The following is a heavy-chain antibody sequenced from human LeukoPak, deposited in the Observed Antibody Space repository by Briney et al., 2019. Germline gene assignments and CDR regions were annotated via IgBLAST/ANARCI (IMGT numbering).Heavy chain of an antibody. V-gene: IGHV3-23*01. CDR3: AKGIRNYYGSGSYHY. D-gene: IGHD3-10*01. CDR2: ISGSGVST. J-gene: IGHJ4*02. CDR1: RFTFSSYA. Sequence: GGSLRLSCAASRFTFSSYAMSWVRQAPGKGLEWVSAISGSGVSTYYADSVKGRFTISRDNSKNTLYLQMNSLRAEDTAVYYCAKGIRNYYGSGSYHYWGQGTLVTVSS.